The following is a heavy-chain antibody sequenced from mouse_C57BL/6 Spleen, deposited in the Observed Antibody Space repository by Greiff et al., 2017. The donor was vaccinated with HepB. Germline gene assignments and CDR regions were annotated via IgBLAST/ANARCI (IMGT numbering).Heavy chain of an antibody. CDR2: IHPNSGST. J-gene: IGHJ3*01. D-gene: IGHD2-4*01. CDR1: GYTFTSYW. V-gene: IGHV1-64*01. CDR3: ARSRDYDYEGVFAY. Sequence: QVQLQQPGAELVKPGASVKLSCKASGYTFTSYWMHWVKQRPGQGLEWIGMIHPNSGSTNYNEKFKSKATLTVDKSSSTAYMQLSSLTSEDSAVYYCARSRDYDYEGVFAYWGQGTLVTVSA.